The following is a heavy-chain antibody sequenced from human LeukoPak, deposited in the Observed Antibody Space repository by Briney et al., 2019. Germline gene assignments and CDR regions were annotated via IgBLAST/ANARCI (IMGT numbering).Heavy chain of an antibody. V-gene: IGHV3-66*01. CDR2: INSGGST. J-gene: IGHJ1*01. CDR1: GFTVSSNY. D-gene: IGHD3-10*01. Sequence: GGSLRLSCAASGFTVSSNYMTWVRQAPGKGLEWVSFINSGGSTYYADSVKGRFTISRDNSKNTAYLQMNSLKTEDTAVYYCTFGSGSSHWGQGTLVTVSS. CDR3: TFGSGSSH.